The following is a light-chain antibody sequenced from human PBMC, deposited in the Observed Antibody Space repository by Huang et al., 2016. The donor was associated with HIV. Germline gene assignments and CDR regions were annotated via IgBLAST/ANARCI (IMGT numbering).Light chain of an antibody. Sequence: DIQMTQSPSSVSASVGDRVTITCRASQGISSWLALYQQKPGKAPKPLIYAASSLQSGVPSRFSGSGSGTDFTLTISSLQPEDFATYYCQQANSFFFTFGPGTKVDIK. J-gene: IGKJ3*01. CDR1: QGISSW. CDR2: AAS. V-gene: IGKV1-12*01. CDR3: QQANSFFFT.